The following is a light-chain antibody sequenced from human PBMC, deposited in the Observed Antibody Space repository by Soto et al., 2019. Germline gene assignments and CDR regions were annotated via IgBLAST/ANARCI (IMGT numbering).Light chain of an antibody. CDR2: KAS. CDR3: QQYNSYPYT. J-gene: IGKJ2*01. Sequence: DIQMTQSPSTLSASVGDRVTITCRASQSLSSLLAWYQQKPGKAPNLLIYKASSLESGVPSRFSGSGSGTEFTLTISSLQPDDFATYYCQQYNSYPYTFGQGTQLEI. CDR1: QSLSSL. V-gene: IGKV1-5*03.